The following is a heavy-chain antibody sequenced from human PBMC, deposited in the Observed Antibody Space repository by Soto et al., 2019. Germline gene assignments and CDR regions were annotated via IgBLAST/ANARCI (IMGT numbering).Heavy chain of an antibody. CDR3: AKAPGGYYDTSGNDY. D-gene: IGHD3-22*01. J-gene: IGHJ4*02. V-gene: IGHV3-9*01. CDR1: GFTFDDYA. Sequence: EVQLVESGGGLVQPGRSLRLSCAASGFTFDDYAMHWVRQAPGKGLEWVSGISWNSGDIGYADSVKGRFTISRDNDKNSLYLQMNSLRAEDTALYYCAKAPGGYYDTSGNDYWGQGTLVTVSS. CDR2: ISWNSGDI.